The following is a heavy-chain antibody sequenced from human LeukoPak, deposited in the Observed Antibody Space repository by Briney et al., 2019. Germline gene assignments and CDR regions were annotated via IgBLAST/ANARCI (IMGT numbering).Heavy chain of an antibody. D-gene: IGHD2-2*01. Sequence: GGSLRLSCAASGFTFGSYSMNWVRQAPGKGQEWVSYISSSSSTIYYADSVKGRFTISRDNAKNSLYLQMNSRRAEDTAVYYCAREGYCSSTSCYGSRYYYYYMDVWGKGTTVTVSS. CDR1: GFTFGSYS. V-gene: IGHV3-48*04. CDR3: AREGYCSSTSCYGSRYYYYYMDV. J-gene: IGHJ6*03. CDR2: ISSSSSTI.